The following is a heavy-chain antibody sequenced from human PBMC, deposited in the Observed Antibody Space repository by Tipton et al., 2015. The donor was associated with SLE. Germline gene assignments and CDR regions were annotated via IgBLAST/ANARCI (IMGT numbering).Heavy chain of an antibody. V-gene: IGHV3-48*03. CDR3: ARDFYGVHDY. D-gene: IGHD4-17*01. Sequence: SLRLSCAASGFTFSSYEMNWVRQAPGKGLEWVSYISSSGLTIYYADSVKGRFTISRDNAQSSLYLQMNSLRAEDTAVYYCARDFYGVHDYWGQGILVTVSS. J-gene: IGHJ4*02. CDR1: GFTFSSYE. CDR2: ISSSGLTI.